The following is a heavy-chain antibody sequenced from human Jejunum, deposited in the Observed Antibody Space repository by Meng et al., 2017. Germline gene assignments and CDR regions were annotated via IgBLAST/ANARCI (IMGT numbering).Heavy chain of an antibody. CDR3: ARDKYAYALGYFDY. D-gene: IGHD2-2*01. J-gene: IGHJ4*02. V-gene: IGHV1-18*01. Sequence: QVELGQSGAEVKKPGASMKVTCKASGYPFDRFGVSWIRQAPGQGLEWVGWISAYTGKTDYAQKFQGRVLMTAETSTTTVYMELTSLTSDDTAVYYCARDKYAYALGYFDYWGQGTLVTVSS. CDR2: ISAYTGKT. CDR1: GYPFDRFG.